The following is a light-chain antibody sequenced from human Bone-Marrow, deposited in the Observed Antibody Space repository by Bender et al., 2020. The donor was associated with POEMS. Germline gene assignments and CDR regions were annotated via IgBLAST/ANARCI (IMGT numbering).Light chain of an antibody. CDR2: DVS. Sequence: QSALTQPASVSGSPGQSITISCTGTSRDLGNYNYVTWYQQYPGKAPKLIIYDVSNRPSGVSNRFSGSKSGYTASLTISGLQAEDEAEYYCSSYTTRNSVIFGGGTKLTVL. CDR1: SRDLGNYNY. J-gene: IGLJ2*01. V-gene: IGLV2-14*01. CDR3: SSYTTRNSVI.